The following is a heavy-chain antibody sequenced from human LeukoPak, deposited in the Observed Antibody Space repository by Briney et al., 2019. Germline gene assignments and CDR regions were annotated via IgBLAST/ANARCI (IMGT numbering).Heavy chain of an antibody. V-gene: IGHV4-4*07. CDR3: ARESTPRRLDTAMVRSDY. J-gene: IGHJ4*02. D-gene: IGHD5-18*01. CDR2: IYTNGNT. CDR1: SGSISSYY. Sequence: TSETLSLTCTVSSGSISSYYWSWIRQPAGKGLEWIGRIYTNGNTNYNPSLKSRVTISVDTSKNQFSLKLSSVTAADTAVYYCARESTPRRLDTAMVRSDYWGQGTLVTVSS.